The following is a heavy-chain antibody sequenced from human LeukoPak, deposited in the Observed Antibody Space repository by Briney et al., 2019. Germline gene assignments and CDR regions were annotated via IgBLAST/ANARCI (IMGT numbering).Heavy chain of an antibody. CDR1: GFTFSSYS. J-gene: IGHJ3*02. V-gene: IGHV3-21*01. D-gene: IGHD5-18*01. CDR3: ARASYGFEYDAFDI. Sequence: GGSLRLSCAASGFTFSSYSMNWVRQAPGKGLEWVSSISSSSSYIYYADSVKGRFTISRDNAKNSLYLQMNSLRAEDTAVYYCARASYGFEYDAFDIWGQGTMVTVSS. CDR2: ISSSSSYI.